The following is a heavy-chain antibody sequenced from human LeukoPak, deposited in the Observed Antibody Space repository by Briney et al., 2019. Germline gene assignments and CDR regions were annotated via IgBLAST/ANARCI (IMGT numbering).Heavy chain of an antibody. V-gene: IGHV3-15*01. CDR1: GFTFSSAW. Sequence: PGGSLRLSCAASGFTFSSAWMSWVRQAPGKGLEWVGRIKRKSDGGTTEYAAPVQGRFTPSRDDSKNTLYLQIDSLKTDDTAVYYCTTVGLSGYYDSRGYYYFDYWGQGTLVTVSS. CDR2: IKRKSDGGTT. J-gene: IGHJ4*02. CDR3: TTVGLSGYYDSRGYYYFDY. D-gene: IGHD3-22*01.